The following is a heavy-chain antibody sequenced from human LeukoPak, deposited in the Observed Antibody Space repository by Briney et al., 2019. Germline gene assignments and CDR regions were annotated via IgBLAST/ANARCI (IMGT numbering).Heavy chain of an antibody. CDR1: GFTFSIYG. V-gene: IGHV3-30*18. CDR2: ISYHGSNK. J-gene: IGHJ4*02. Sequence: GGSLRLSCAVSGFTFSIYGMHCVRHAPGKGLEWVAVISYHGSNKYYADSVEGRFTISRDISKNTLYRPMNSLRAEDTSVYYCAKDHSGSWDYWGEGTLVTVSS. CDR3: AKDHSGSWDY. D-gene: IGHD1-26*01.